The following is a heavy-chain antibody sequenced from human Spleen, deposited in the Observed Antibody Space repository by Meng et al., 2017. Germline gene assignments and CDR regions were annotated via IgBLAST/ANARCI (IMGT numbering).Heavy chain of an antibody. Sequence: ASVKVSCKASTYTFSGFGITWVRQAPGQGLEWIGWISASNGKTNYAPKFQGRVTMTTDTSTSTAYMELNSLRSEDTAVYFCARTYPFDYWGLGTLVTVSS. CDR2: ISASNGKT. V-gene: IGHV1-18*01. CDR1: TYTFSGFG. CDR3: ARTYPFDY. J-gene: IGHJ4*02.